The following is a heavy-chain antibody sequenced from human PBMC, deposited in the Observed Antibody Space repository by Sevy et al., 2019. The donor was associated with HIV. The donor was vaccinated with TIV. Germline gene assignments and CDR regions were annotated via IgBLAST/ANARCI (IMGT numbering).Heavy chain of an antibody. CDR3: AGENAWGRGYS. D-gene: IGHD1-26*01. CDR1: GGSITSFY. CDR2: IDYNGHI. V-gene: IGHV4-59*08. Sequence: SETLSLTCTVSGGSITSFYWNWILQPPGKALEWIANIDYNGHINYNPSLKSRVTLSLDTSKNQFSLRLSSVTAADTAMYYCAGENAWGRGYSWGQGTLVTVSS. J-gene: IGHJ4*02.